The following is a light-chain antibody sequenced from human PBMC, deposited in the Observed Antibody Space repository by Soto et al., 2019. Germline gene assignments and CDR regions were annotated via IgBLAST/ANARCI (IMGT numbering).Light chain of an antibody. V-gene: IGKV1-27*01. CDR3: QKYNSVPL. J-gene: IGKJ3*01. CDR2: AAS. Sequence: DIQMTQSPSSLSASVGDRVTITCRASQGISNYIAWYQQKPGKAPKLLISAASTLQSGVPSRFSGSGSGTDVTLTISSLQPEDVATSSCQKYNSVPLFGPGTKVDIK. CDR1: QGISNY.